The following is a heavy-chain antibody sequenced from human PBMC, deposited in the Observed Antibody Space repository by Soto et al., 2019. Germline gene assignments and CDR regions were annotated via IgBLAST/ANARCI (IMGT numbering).Heavy chain of an antibody. V-gene: IGHV3-23*01. Sequence: GGSLRLSCAASGFTFSSYAMSWVRQAPGKGLEWVSAISGSGGSTYYADSVKGRFTISRDNSKNTLYLQMNSLRAEDTAVYYCAKDEAYCGGDCYSLWFDPWGQGTLVTVSS. CDR3: AKDEAYCGGDCYSLWFDP. D-gene: IGHD2-21*01. CDR1: GFTFSSYA. CDR2: ISGSGGST. J-gene: IGHJ5*02.